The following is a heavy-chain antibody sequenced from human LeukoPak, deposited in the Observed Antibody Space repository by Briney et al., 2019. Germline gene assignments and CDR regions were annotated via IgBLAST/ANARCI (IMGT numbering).Heavy chain of an antibody. V-gene: IGHV3-23*01. Sequence: QSGGSLRLSCTASGFTFGDYAMSWVRQAPGKGLEWVSAITGSGGSTYYADSVKGRFTISRDNSKNTVYLQMNSLRVDDTAVYYCANSKVADFHYWGQGTRVTVSS. CDR1: GFTFGDYA. CDR3: ANSKVADFHY. J-gene: IGHJ4*02. CDR2: ITGSGGST. D-gene: IGHD6-19*01.